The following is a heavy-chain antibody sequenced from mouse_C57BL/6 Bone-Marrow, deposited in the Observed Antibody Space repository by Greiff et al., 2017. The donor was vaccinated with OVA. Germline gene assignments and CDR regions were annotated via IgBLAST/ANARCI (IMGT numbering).Heavy chain of an antibody. CDR2: IHPNSGST. V-gene: IGHV1-64*01. CDR3: ARSDGSSYDFDY. CDR1: GYTFTSYW. Sequence: QVQLKQPGAELVKPGASVKLSCKASGYTFTSYWMHWVKQRPGQGLEWIGMIHPNSGSTNYNEKFKSKATLTVDKSSSTAYMQLSSLTSEDSAVYYCARSDGSSYDFDYWGQGTTLTVSA. D-gene: IGHD1-1*01. J-gene: IGHJ2*01.